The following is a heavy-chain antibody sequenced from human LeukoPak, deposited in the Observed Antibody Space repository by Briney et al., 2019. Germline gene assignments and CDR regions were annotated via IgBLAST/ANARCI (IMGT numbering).Heavy chain of an antibody. D-gene: IGHD3-9*01. Sequence: PSETLSLTCTVSGGSISSYYWSWIRQPPGKGLEWIGYISYSGSTNYNPSLRSRVTISVDTSKNQFSLKLSSVTAADTAAYYCAREDYDILTGYGETYGMDVWGQGTTVTVSS. CDR3: AREDYDILTGYGETYGMDV. CDR2: ISYSGST. CDR1: GGSISSYY. J-gene: IGHJ6*02. V-gene: IGHV4-59*01.